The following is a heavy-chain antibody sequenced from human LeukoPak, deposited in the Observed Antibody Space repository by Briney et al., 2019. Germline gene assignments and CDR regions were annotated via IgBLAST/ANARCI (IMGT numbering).Heavy chain of an antibody. Sequence: SETLSLTCTVSGGSISSGGCYWSWIRQHPGKGLEWIGYIYYSGSTYYNPSLKSRVTISVDTSKNQFSLKLSSVTAADTAVYYCARTPRMNIVVVPAANLNAFDIWGQGTMVTVSS. J-gene: IGHJ3*02. D-gene: IGHD2-2*01. CDR1: GGSISSGGCY. V-gene: IGHV4-31*03. CDR3: ARTPRMNIVVVPAANLNAFDI. CDR2: IYYSGST.